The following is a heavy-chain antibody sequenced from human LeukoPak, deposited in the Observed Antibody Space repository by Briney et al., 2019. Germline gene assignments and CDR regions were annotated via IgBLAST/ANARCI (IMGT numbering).Heavy chain of an antibody. CDR3: ARDSITMVRGATVDAFDI. D-gene: IGHD3-10*01. J-gene: IGHJ3*02. Sequence: EASVKVSCKASGGTFSSYAISWVRQAPGQGLEWMGGIIPIFGTANYAQKFQGRVTITTDESTSTAYMELSSLRSEDTAVYYCARDSITMVRGATVDAFDIWGQGTMVTVSS. V-gene: IGHV1-69*05. CDR1: GGTFSSYA. CDR2: IIPIFGTA.